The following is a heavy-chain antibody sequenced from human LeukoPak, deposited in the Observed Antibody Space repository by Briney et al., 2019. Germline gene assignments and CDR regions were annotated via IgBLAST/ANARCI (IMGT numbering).Heavy chain of an antibody. V-gene: IGHV1-2*02. J-gene: IGHJ6*03. CDR3: ARGCSGGSCYYYYMDV. D-gene: IGHD2-15*01. Sequence: ASVKVSCKASGYTFTGYYMHWVRQAPGQGLEWMGWINPNSGGTNYAQKFQGRVTMTRDTSISIAYMELSRLRSDDTAVYYCARGCSGGSCYYYYMDVWGKGTTVTVSS. CDR1: GYTFTGYY. CDR2: INPNSGGT.